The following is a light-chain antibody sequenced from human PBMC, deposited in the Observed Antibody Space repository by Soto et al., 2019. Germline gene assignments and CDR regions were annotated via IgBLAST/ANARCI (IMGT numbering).Light chain of an antibody. V-gene: IGKV4-1*01. CDR1: QSVLYSSNNENY. CDR3: QQYYSTPRT. Sequence: IVMTQSPDSLAVSLGERATINCKSSQSVLYSSNNENYLAWYQQKPGQPPKLLIYWASTRESGVPDRFSGSGSGTDFTLTISSLQAEDVAVYYCQQYYSTPRTFGQGTRLENK. CDR2: WAS. J-gene: IGKJ5*01.